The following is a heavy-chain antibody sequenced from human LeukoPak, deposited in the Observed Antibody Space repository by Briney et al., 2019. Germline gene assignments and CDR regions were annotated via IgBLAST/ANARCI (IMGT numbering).Heavy chain of an antibody. CDR1: GFTFSSYG. CDR3: ARDGMRYQYYYYMDV. J-gene: IGHJ6*03. V-gene: IGHV3-23*01. CDR2: ISGSGGST. Sequence: PGGSLRLSCAASGFTFSSYGMSWVRQAPGKGLEWVSAISGSGGSTYYADSVKGRFTISRDNSKNTLYLQMNSLRAEDTAVYYCARDGMRYQYYYYMDVWGKGTTVTVSS. D-gene: IGHD3-9*01.